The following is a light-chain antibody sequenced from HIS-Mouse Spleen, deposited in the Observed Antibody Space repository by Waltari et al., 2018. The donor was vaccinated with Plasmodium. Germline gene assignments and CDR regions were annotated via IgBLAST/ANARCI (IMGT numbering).Light chain of an antibody. CDR1: VLAKKY. V-gene: IGLV3-27*01. CDR3: YSAADNNLV. J-gene: IGLJ3*02. Sequence: SYELTQPSSVSVSPGQTARITCSGDVLAKKYARWFQQKPGQAPVLWIYKDSERPSGIPERFSGSSSGTTVTLTISGAQVEDEADYYCYSAADNNLVFGGGTKLTVL. CDR2: KDS.